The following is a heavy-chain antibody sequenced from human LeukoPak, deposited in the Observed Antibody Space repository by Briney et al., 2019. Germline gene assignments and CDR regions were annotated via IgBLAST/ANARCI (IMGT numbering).Heavy chain of an antibody. V-gene: IGHV1-8*01. D-gene: IGHD3-22*01. CDR2: MDPKSGTT. CDR1: GYTFTSYD. CDR3: AKVDHYDSRDNWFDP. Sequence: ASVTVSCTASGYTFTSYDINWVRQATGQGLEWMGWMDPKSGTTGYAQKFQGRVSMTRDTSISTAYLELSSLRSEDTAVYYCAKVDHYDSRDNWFDPWGQGTLVTVSS. J-gene: IGHJ5*02.